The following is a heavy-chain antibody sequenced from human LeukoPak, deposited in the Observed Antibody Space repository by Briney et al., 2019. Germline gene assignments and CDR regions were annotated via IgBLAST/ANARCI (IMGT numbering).Heavy chain of an antibody. CDR3: ARDPSRGVRSEIGY. D-gene: IGHD3-10*01. CDR1: GFTFSSYS. J-gene: IGHJ4*02. V-gene: IGHV3-21*01. CDR2: ISSSSSYI. Sequence: GGSLRLSCAASGFTFSSYSMNWVRQAPGKGLEWVSSISSSSSYIYYADSVKGRFTISRDNAKNSLYLQMNSLIAEDTAVYYCARDPSRGVRSEIGYWGQGTLVTVSS.